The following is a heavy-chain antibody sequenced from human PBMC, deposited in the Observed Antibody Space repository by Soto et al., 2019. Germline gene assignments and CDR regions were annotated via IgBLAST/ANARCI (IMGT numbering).Heavy chain of an antibody. Sequence: QVQLQQWGAGLLKPSETLSLTCAVYGGSFSGYQWSWIRQTPGKGLEWIGEINDSGNINYNPSLKSRVTILLDTPKKQICLKLTSVTAADSAVYYCARGVILWFGELSRRGGYHYYVDVWGKGTTVTVSS. D-gene: IGHD3-10*01. CDR2: INDSGNI. CDR3: ARGVILWFGELSRRGGYHYYVDV. V-gene: IGHV4-34*01. CDR1: GGSFSGYQ. J-gene: IGHJ6*03.